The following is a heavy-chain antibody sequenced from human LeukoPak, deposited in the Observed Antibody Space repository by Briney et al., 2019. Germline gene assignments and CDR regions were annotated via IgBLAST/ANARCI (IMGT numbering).Heavy chain of an antibody. CDR3: ARGRIAAAGTVPYYFDY. V-gene: IGHV1-2*02. D-gene: IGHD6-13*01. CDR2: INPNSGGT. CDR1: GYTFTGYY. J-gene: IGHJ4*02. Sequence: ASVKVSCKASGYTFTGYYMHWVRQAPGQGLEWMGWINPNSGGTNYAQKFQGRVTMTRDTSTSTVYMELSSLRSEDTAVYYCARGRIAAAGTVPYYFDYWGQGTLVTVSS.